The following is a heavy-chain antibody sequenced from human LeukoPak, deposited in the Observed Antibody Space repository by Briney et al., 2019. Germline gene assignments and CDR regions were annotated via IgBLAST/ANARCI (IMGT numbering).Heavy chain of an antibody. CDR3: ASSYDYGNWFDP. J-gene: IGHJ5*02. D-gene: IGHD4-17*01. Sequence: SETLSLTCTVSGGSISSYDWSWIRQPPGKGLEWIGYIYYSGSTNYNPSLKSRVTISVDTSKNQFSLKLSSVTAADTAVYYCASSYDYGNWFDPWGQGTLVTVSS. CDR2: IYYSGST. V-gene: IGHV4-59*01. CDR1: GGSISSYD.